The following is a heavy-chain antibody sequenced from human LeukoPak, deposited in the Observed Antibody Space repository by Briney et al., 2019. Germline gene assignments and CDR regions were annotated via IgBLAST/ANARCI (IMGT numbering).Heavy chain of an antibody. D-gene: IGHD1-26*01. V-gene: IGHV3-30*02. J-gene: IGHJ6*03. Sequence: PGGSLRLSCAASGFTFSSYAMHWVRQAPGKGLEWVAFIRYDGSNKYYADSVKGRFTISRDNSKNTLYLQMNSLRAEDTAVYYCAKPRPFRATAYMDVWGKGTTVTVSS. CDR3: AKPRPFRATAYMDV. CDR1: GFTFSSYA. CDR2: IRYDGSNK.